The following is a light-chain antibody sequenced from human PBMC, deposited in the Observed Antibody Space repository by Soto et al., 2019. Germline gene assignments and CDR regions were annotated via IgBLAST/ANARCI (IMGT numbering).Light chain of an antibody. CDR3: HQYNKWPRT. Sequence: ERVMTQSPATLSVSPGERATLSCRASQSISSNLAWYQQKPGQAPRLLIYGASTRATGIPARFSGSGSGTEFTLTMSSLQSEDFAVYYCHQYNKWPRTFGQGTKVDIK. V-gene: IGKV3-15*01. CDR2: GAS. J-gene: IGKJ1*01. CDR1: QSISSN.